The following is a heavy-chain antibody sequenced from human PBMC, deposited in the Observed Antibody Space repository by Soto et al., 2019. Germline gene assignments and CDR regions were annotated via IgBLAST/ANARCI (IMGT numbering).Heavy chain of an antibody. CDR3: AKDTTHVYSNSLYYYYYLDV. V-gene: IGHV3-9*01. J-gene: IGHJ6*03. Sequence: EVQLVESGGGLVQPGRSLRLSCAASGFTFDDYAMHWVRQAPGKGLEWVSGISWNSGSIGYADSVKGRFTISRDNAKNSPYLQMNSLRAEDTALYYCAKDTTHVYSNSLYYYYYLDVWGKGTAVTLSS. CDR2: ISWNSGSI. CDR1: GFTFDDYA. D-gene: IGHD4-4*01.